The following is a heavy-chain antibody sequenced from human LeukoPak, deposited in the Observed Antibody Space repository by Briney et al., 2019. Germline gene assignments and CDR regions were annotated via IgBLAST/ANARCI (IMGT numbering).Heavy chain of an antibody. J-gene: IGHJ4*02. CDR2: IYYTGST. V-gene: IGHV4-59*01. Sequence: SETLSLTCTVSGHSISSYYWNWIRQPPGKGLEWIGYIYYTGSTNCNPSLKSRVTMSVDTSKNQFSLKLNSVTAADTSMYYCARGLRSSSWFFDYWGQGTLVTVSS. D-gene: IGHD6-13*01. CDR3: ARGLRSSSWFFDY. CDR1: GHSISSYY.